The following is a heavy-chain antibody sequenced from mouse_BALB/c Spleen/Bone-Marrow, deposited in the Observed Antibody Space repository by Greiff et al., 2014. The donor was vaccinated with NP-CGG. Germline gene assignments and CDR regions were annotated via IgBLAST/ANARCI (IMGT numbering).Heavy chain of an antibody. D-gene: IGHD1-1*01. Sequence: QVQLQQSGAELVKPGASVKLSCKTSGYTFTSYWIQWVKQRPGQGLGWIGEIFPGTGTTYYNEKFKGKATLTIDTSSSTAYMQLSSLTSEDSAVYFCAREGSRLRGYLDVWGAGTTVTVSS. V-gene: IGHV1S132*01. CDR1: GYTFTSYW. J-gene: IGHJ1*01. CDR3: AREGSRLRGYLDV. CDR2: IFPGTGTT.